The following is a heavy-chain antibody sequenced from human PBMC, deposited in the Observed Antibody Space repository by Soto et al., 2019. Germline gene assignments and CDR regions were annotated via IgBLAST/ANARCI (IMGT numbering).Heavy chain of an antibody. V-gene: IGHV3-48*04. CDR1: GFTFSSYS. D-gene: IGHD2-2*01. J-gene: IGHJ6*02. Sequence: GGSLRLSCAASGFTFSSYSMNWVRQAPGKGLEWVSYISSSSSTIYYADSVKGRFTISRDNAKNSLYLQMNSLRAEDTAVYYCAREGACSSTSCYYYYGMDVWGQGTTVTVSS. CDR2: ISSSSSTI. CDR3: AREGACSSTSCYYYYGMDV.